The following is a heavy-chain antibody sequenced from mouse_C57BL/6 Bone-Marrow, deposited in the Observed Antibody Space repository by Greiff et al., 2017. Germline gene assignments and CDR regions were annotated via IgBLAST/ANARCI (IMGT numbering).Heavy chain of an antibody. CDR3: ASPRGGY. CDR2: IYPSDSET. V-gene: IGHV1-61*01. J-gene: IGHJ2*01. D-gene: IGHD3-3*01. Sequence: QVQLQQPGAELVRPGSSVKLSCKASGYTFTSYWMDWVKQRPGQGLEWIGNIYPSDSETHYNQKFKDKATLTVEKSSSTASMQLSSLSSEDSAVYYCASPRGGYWGQGTTLTVSS. CDR1: GYTFTSYW.